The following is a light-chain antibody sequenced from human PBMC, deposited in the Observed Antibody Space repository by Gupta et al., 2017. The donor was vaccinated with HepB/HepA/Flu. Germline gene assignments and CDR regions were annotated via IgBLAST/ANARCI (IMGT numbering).Light chain of an antibody. J-gene: IGLJ1*01. Sequence: QSVLTQPPSASGTPGQRVTISCSGSSSNIVSNTVDWYQQLPGTAPKLLICINNQRPSGVPDRLSGSKSGTSASLAISGLQPEDEADYYCAAWDDSLNAYVFGTGTKVTVL. CDR2: INN. CDR3: AAWDDSLNAYV. CDR1: SSNIVSNT. V-gene: IGLV1-44*01.